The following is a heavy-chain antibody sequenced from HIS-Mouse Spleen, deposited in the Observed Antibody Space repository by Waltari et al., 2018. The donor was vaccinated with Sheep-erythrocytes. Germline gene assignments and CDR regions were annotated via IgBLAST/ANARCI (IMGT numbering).Heavy chain of an antibody. CDR2: IIPILGIA. CDR3: AQTGATTPHFDY. V-gene: IGHV1-69*04. D-gene: IGHD1-26*01. J-gene: IGHJ4*02. Sequence: QVQLVQSGAEVRKPGSSVKVSCKASGGPFRRYAISWVRQAPGQGLEWMGRIIPILGIANYAQKFQGRVTITADKSTSTAYMELSSLRSEDTAVYYCAQTGATTPHFDYWGQGTLVTVSS. CDR1: GGPFRRYA.